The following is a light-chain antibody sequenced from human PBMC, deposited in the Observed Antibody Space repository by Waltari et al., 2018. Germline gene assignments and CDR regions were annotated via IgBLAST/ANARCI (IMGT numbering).Light chain of an antibody. CDR2: NNN. CDR1: TSNIGYNT. V-gene: IGLV1-44*01. J-gene: IGLJ1*01. CDR3: AAWDDTLNLYV. Sequence: QSVLTQPPSASGTLGRTVTISCSGYTSNIGYNTVNWYQQLPRTAPNLLTYNNNQRPAGVPDRFSGSKSGTSASLAISGLQSDDGADYYCAAWDDTLNLYVFGTGTKLTVL.